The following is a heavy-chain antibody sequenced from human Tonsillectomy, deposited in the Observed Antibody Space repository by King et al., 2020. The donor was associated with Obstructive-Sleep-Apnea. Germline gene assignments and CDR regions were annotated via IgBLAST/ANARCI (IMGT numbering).Heavy chain of an antibody. CDR1: GYSFTSYW. D-gene: IGHD3-16*01. CDR3: ARRGVWGSYPPVAYFDY. CDR2: IYPGDSDT. V-gene: IGHV5-51*01. Sequence: QLVQSGAEVKKPGESLKISCKGSGYSFTSYWIGWVRQMPGKGLEWMGIIYPGDSDTRYSPSLQGQVTISADKSISTDYLHWRSLKASDTPMYYCARRGVWGSYPPVAYFDYWGQGTLVTVSS. J-gene: IGHJ4*02.